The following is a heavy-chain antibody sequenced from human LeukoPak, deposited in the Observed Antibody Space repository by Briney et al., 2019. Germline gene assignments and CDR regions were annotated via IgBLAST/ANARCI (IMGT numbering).Heavy chain of an antibody. V-gene: IGHV1-69*13. J-gene: IGHJ4*02. D-gene: IGHD3-10*01. Sequence: SVRVSCKASGGTFSSYAMSWVRQAPGQGLEWMGGIIPICGTANYAQKFQGRVTITAAESTSTAYMELSSLRSEDTAVYYCARDPHYYGSGSYPDYWGQGTLVTVSS. CDR1: GGTFSSYA. CDR3: ARDPHYYGSGSYPDY. CDR2: IIPICGTA.